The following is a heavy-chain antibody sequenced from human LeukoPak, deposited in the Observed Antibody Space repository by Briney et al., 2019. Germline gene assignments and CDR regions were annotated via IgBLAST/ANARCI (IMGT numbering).Heavy chain of an antibody. CDR2: IYYSGST. V-gene: IGHV4-31*03. J-gene: IGHJ4*02. CDR1: GCSISSGGYY. CDR3: ARGSGYSYVDFDY. Sequence: SETLSLTCTVSGCSISSGGYYWSWIRPHPGKGLEWVGYIYYSGSTYYNPSLKSRVTISVDTSKNQFSLKLSSVTAADTAVYYCARGSGYSYVDFDYWGQGTLVTVSS. D-gene: IGHD5-18*01.